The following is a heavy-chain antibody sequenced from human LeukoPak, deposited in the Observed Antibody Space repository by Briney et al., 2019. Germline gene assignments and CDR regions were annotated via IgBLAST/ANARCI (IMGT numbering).Heavy chain of an antibody. J-gene: IGHJ3*02. V-gene: IGHV4-39*01. CDR3: ARQSGSRGAFDI. D-gene: IGHD3-10*01. CDR2: IYYSGSI. Sequence: SETLSLTCTVSGGSISRSYEYWGWIRQPPGKGLQWIGHIYYSGSIYYNPSLGSRLTISTDTSKNQFSLKLGSVTAADTAVYYCARQSGSRGAFDIWGQGTMVIVSS. CDR1: GGSISRSYEY.